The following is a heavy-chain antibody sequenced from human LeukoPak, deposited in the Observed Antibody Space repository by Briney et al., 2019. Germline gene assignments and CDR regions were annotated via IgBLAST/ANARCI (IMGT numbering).Heavy chain of an antibody. J-gene: IGHJ4*02. CDR2: IYYSGSA. V-gene: IGHV4/OR15-8*01. Sequence: PSETLSLTCVVSGDSISNNNWWSWVRQPPGKRLEWIGYIYYSGSANYNPSLKSRVTISGDTSKNQFSLKLSSVTAADTAVYYCARGDGSGSAPFDYWGQGTLVTVSS. CDR1: GDSISNNNW. D-gene: IGHD3-10*01. CDR3: ARGDGSGSAPFDY.